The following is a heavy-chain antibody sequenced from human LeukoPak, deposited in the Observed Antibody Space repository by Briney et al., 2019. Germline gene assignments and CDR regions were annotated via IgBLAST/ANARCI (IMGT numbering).Heavy chain of an antibody. D-gene: IGHD1-26*01. Sequence: SGTVYLTCAVSGGSINSSNWRSWVRQPPGKGLEWTGEIYHSGSTNYTPSLKSRVTISVDKSKNQFSLKLSSVTAADTAVYYCASYSGSQGDAFDIWGQGTMVTVSS. CDR3: ASYSGSQGDAFDI. V-gene: IGHV4-4*02. CDR1: GGSINSSNW. CDR2: IYHSGST. J-gene: IGHJ3*02.